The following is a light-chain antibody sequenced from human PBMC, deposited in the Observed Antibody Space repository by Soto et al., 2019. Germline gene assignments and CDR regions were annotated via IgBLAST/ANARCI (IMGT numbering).Light chain of an antibody. Sequence: QSVLTQSSSASASLGSSVKLTCTLSSGHHSNTIAWHQQQPGKAPRYLMRLEGSGSYNKGSGIPDRFSGSSSGAARYLTISNLQSVDEADYCCETWDSDTKIFGGGTKLTVL. CDR1: SGHHSNT. CDR3: ETWDSDTKI. V-gene: IGLV4-60*03. CDR2: LEGSGSY. J-gene: IGLJ2*01.